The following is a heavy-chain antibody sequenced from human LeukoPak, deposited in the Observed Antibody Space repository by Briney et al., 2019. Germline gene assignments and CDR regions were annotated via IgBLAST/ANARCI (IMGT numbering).Heavy chain of an antibody. CDR3: ARVGGYDSRGSELGY. D-gene: IGHD3-22*01. J-gene: IGHJ4*02. Sequence: GDSLKISCKGSGYSFTSYWIAWVRQIPGKGLEWMGIIYPGDSDTRYSPSFQGQVSISADKSISTAYLQWSSLKASDTAMYYCARVGGYDSRGSELGYWGQGTLVTVSS. V-gene: IGHV5-51*01. CDR2: IYPGDSDT. CDR1: GYSFTSYW.